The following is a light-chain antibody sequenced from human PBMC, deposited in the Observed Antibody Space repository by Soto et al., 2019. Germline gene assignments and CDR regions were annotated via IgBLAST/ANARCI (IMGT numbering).Light chain of an antibody. J-gene: IGKJ2*01. V-gene: IGKV3-15*01. Sequence: EIVMTQSPATLSVSPGERVTLSCRASQRLHGSLLWFQKKSGQPPRLLIYGATARVAGVPVRFSGSGGGTEFTLTISSLQSEDFASYFCQQYHDWRRTFGQGTKVDNK. CDR1: QRLHGS. CDR3: QQYHDWRRT. CDR2: GAT.